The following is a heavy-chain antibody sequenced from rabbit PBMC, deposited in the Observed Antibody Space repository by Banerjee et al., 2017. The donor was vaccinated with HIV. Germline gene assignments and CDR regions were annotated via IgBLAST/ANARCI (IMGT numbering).Heavy chain of an antibody. J-gene: IGHJ4*01. CDR2: IYSGSSGST. V-gene: IGHV1S45*01. CDR1: GIDFSSYYY. CDR3: ARALYGDNSGYYFNL. Sequence: QEQLEESGGGLVKPGGTLTLTCKASGIDFSSYYYMCWVRQAPGKGLEWIACIYSGSSGSTDYATWAKGRFTISKASSTTVTLQMTSLTAADTATYFCARALYGDNSGYYFNLWGPGTLVTVS. D-gene: IGHD1-1*01.